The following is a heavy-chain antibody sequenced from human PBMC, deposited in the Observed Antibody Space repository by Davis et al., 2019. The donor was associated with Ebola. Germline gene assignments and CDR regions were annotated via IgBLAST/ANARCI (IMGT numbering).Heavy chain of an antibody. V-gene: IGHV4-31*03. CDR3: ARERDIVVVPAAIGDAFDI. J-gene: IGHJ3*02. D-gene: IGHD2-2*01. CDR1: GSSISSSSYY. CDR2: IYYSGST. Sequence: PSETLSLTCTVSGSSISSSSYYWGWIRQPPGKGLEWIGYIYYSGSTYYNPSLKSRVTISVDTSKNQFSLKLSSVTAADTAVYYCARERDIVVVPAAIGDAFDIWGQGTMVTVSS.